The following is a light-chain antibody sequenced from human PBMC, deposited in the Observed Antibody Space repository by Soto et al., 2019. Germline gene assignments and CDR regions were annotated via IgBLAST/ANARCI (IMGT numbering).Light chain of an antibody. CDR3: QQRSNWPYT. Sequence: EIVFTQSPATLSLSPGERATLSCRASQSVSRDLAWYQQKPGQAPRLLIYDASNRATGIPARFSASGSGTDFTLTIGSLEPEDFAVYYCQQRSNWPYTFGQGTKLEIK. V-gene: IGKV3-11*01. CDR2: DAS. J-gene: IGKJ2*01. CDR1: QSVSRD.